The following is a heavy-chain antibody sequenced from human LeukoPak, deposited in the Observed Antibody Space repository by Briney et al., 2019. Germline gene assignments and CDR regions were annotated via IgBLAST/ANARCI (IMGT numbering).Heavy chain of an antibody. CDR2: MSSGGTYM. Sequence: PGGSLRLSCAASGFTFSRYSMTWVRQAPGKGLEWVSSMSSGGTYMYYADSGRGRFTISRDNAKNSLYLLMNSLRVEDTAVYYCARARPTGASRRFVVQWGQGTLVTVSS. D-gene: IGHD2-15*01. CDR3: ARARPTGASRRFVVQ. CDR1: GFTFSRYS. V-gene: IGHV3-21*01. J-gene: IGHJ4*02.